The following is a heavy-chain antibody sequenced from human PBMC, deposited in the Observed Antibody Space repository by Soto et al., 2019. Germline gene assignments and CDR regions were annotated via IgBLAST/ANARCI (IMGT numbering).Heavy chain of an antibody. V-gene: IGHV1-3*01. CDR2: INAGNGNT. CDR3: ARDLTSRDNLHSFNYYYGMDV. D-gene: IGHD1-1*01. J-gene: IGHJ6*02. Sequence: ASVKVSCKASGYTFTSYAMHWVRQAPGQRLEWMGWINAGNGNTKYSQKFQGRVTITRDTSASTAYMELSSLRSEDTAVYYCARDLTSRDNLHSFNYYYGMDVWG. CDR1: GYTFTSYA.